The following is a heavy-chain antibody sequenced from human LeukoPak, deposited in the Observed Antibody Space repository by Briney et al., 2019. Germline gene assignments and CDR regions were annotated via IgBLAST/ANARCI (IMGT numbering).Heavy chain of an antibody. CDR1: GGSISSYY. D-gene: IGHD6-6*01. CDR3: ARDGIVRYSSSSGLSYYYMDV. V-gene: IGHV4-4*07. J-gene: IGHJ6*03. CDR2: IYTSGST. Sequence: SGTLSLTCTVSGGSISSYYWSWIRQPAGKGLEWIGRIYTSGSTNYNPSPKSRVTISVDTSKNQFSLKLSSVTAADTAVYYCARDGIVRYSSSSGLSYYYMDVWGKGTTVTVSS.